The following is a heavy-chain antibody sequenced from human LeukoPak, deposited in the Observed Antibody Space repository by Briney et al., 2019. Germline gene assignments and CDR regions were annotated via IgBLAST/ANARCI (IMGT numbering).Heavy chain of an antibody. CDR3: ASWGWYGDFDY. CDR1: GYTFTSYY. J-gene: IGHJ4*02. CDR2: INPSGGST. Sequence: ASLKVSCKASGYTFTSYYMHWVRPAPGQGLEWMGIINPSGGSTSYPQKFQGRVTITRDTSTSTVYMELSRVRSEDTAVYYCASWGWYGDFDYWGQGTLVTVSS. V-gene: IGHV1-46*01. D-gene: IGHD6-19*01.